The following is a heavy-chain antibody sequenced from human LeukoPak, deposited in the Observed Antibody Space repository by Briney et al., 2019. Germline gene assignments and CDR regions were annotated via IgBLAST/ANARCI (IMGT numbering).Heavy chain of an antibody. CDR1: GYTFTGYY. V-gene: IGHV1-2*02. CDR2: INPNSGGT. CDR3: AREDDGSSWYYFDY. J-gene: IGHJ4*02. D-gene: IGHD6-13*01. Sequence: ASVKVSCKASGYTFTGYYMHWVRQAPGQGLEWMGWINPNSGGTNYAQKFQGRVTMTRDTSISTAYMELSRLRSDDTAVYYCAREDDGSSWYYFDYWGQGTLVTVSS.